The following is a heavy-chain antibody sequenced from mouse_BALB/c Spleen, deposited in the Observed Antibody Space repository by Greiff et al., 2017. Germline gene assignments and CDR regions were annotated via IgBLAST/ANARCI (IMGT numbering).Heavy chain of an antibody. CDR1: GFTFSSYG. D-gene: IGHD1-1*01. J-gene: IGHJ4*01. V-gene: IGHV5-6-3*01. CDR3: ARDYYYGAMDY. Sequence: EVQVVESGGGLVQPGGSLKLSCAASGFTFSSYGMSWVRQTPDKRLELVATINSNGGSTYYPDSVKGRFTISRDNAKNTLYLQMSSLKSEDTAMYYCARDYYYGAMDYWGQGTSVTVSS. CDR2: INSNGGST.